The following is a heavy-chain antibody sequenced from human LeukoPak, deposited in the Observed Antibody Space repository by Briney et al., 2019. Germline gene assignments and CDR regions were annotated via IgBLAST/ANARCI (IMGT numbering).Heavy chain of an antibody. Sequence: PGGSLRLSCAPSRFTFSNDWMHWVRQAPGKGLVWVSRINTDGSTTTYADSVKGRFTISRDNAKNTLYLQMNSLRVEDTAVYYCARGRGGSYHYWGQGTLVTVSS. V-gene: IGHV3-74*01. D-gene: IGHD1-26*01. CDR3: ARGRGGSYHY. CDR1: RFTFSNDW. CDR2: INTDGSTT. J-gene: IGHJ4*02.